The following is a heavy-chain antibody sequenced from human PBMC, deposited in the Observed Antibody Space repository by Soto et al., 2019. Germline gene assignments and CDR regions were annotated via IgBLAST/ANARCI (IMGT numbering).Heavy chain of an antibody. D-gene: IGHD3-9*01. V-gene: IGHV2-26*01. CDR3: ARMKVDSYQFYYAMDV. CDR1: GFSLTTGKMG. CDR2: IFSDNER. J-gene: IGHJ6*02. Sequence: ESGPAGEPTETLTLTCTVSGFSLTTGKMGVSWIRQPPGKALEWLAHIFSDNERSYSTSLQGRLTTSKDTSGSQVVLSMTNVDPVDTATYYCARMKVDSYQFYYAMDVWGQGTTVTVSS.